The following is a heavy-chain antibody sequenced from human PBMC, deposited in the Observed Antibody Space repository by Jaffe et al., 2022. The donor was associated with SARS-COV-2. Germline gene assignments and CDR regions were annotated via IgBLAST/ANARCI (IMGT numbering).Heavy chain of an antibody. J-gene: IGHJ5*02. CDR3: ARHFSFRGEVYGDPGWFAP. CDR2: VYYSGST. Sequence: QLQLQESGPGLVSPSETLSLTCTVSGDSIDTTDYYWGWVRQAPGEGLEWLASVYYSGSTYYNPSLKSRVTISIDTSKNQFSLKIHSVTAADTAVYYCARHFSFRGEVYGDPGWFAPWGRGTLVTVSS. V-gene: IGHV4-39*01. D-gene: IGHD4-17*01. CDR1: GDSIDTTDYY.